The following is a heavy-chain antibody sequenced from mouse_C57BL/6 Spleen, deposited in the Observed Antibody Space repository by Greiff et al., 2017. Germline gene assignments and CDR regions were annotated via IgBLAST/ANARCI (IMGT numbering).Heavy chain of an antibody. J-gene: IGHJ2*01. Sequence: VQLQQSGAELVRPGASVKLSCKASGYTFTDYYINWVKQRPGQGLEWIARIYPGSGNTYYNEKFKGKATLTAEKSSSTAYMQLSSLTSEDSAVYFCARGRQGAFDYWGQGTTRTVSS. V-gene: IGHV1-76*01. CDR1: GYTFTDYY. D-gene: IGHD2-12*01. CDR3: ARGRQGAFDY. CDR2: IYPGSGNT.